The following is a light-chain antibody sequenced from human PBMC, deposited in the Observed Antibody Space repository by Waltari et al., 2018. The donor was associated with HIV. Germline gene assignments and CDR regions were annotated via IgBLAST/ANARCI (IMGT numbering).Light chain of an antibody. CDR1: SSDIGAYNR. CDR2: EVT. CDR3: SSYTTSSTWV. J-gene: IGLJ3*02. V-gene: IGLV2-18*02. Sequence: QSALTQPPSVSGSLGQSDTLSCTGTSSDIGAYNRVSWYQQAPGTAPKLRIYEVTHRPSGVRGRFAGSESGSTASLAISGLQADDEADYYCSSYTTSSTWVFGGGTKVTVL.